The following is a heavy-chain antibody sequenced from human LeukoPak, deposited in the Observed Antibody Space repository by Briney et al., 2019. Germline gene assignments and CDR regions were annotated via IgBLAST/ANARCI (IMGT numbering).Heavy chain of an antibody. J-gene: IGHJ6*03. CDR2: IYTSGST. V-gene: IGHV4-59*10. Sequence: PSETLSLTCAVYGGSFSGYYWSWIRQPAGKGLEWIGRIYTSGSTNYNPSLKSRVTISVDTSKNQCSLKLSSVTAADTAVYYCARAGLLSYMDVWGKGTTVTVSS. CDR1: GGSFSGYY. CDR3: ARAGLLSYMDV.